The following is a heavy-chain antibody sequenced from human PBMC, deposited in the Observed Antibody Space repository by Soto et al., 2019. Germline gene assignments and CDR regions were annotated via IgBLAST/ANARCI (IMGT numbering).Heavy chain of an antibody. CDR2: ISVNGGST. V-gene: IGHV3-64*01. D-gene: IGHD6-19*01. CDR1: GFTFSRFS. CDR3: ARVAVAGTVAFDI. J-gene: IGHJ3*02. Sequence: GGSLRLSCAASGFTFSRFSMHWVRQAPGKGLEYVSAISVNGGSTYYANSVKGRFTISRDNSENTLYLHMGGLRAEDMAVYYWARVAVAGTVAFDIWGQGTMVTVSS.